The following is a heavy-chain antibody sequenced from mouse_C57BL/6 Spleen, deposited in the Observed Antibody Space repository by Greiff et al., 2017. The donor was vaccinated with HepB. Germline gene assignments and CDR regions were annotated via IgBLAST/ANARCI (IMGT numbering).Heavy chain of an antibody. J-gene: IGHJ3*01. CDR3: ARRGIYYDYDGFAY. CDR1: GFSLTSYG. D-gene: IGHD2-4*01. Sequence: QVQLQQSGPGLVQPSQRLSITCTVSGFSLTSYGVHWVRQSPGKGLEWLGVIWSGGSTDYNAAFISRLSISKDNSKSQVFFKMNSLQADDTAIYYCARRGIYYDYDGFAYWGQGTLVTVSA. CDR2: IWSGGST. V-gene: IGHV2-2*01.